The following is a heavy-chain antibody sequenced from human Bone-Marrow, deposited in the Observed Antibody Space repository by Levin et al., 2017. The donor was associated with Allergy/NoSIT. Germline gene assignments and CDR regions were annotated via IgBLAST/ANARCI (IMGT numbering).Heavy chain of an antibody. Sequence: GGSLILSCAASGFTFSTYAMTWVRQAPGKGLEWICSISGSGSITYYGDSVKGRVTISRDNSRDTLYLQMSSLRAEDTAVYFCAKDRDSSSARAYGLDVWGQGTTVTVSS. V-gene: IGHV3-23*02. CDR3: AKDRDSSSARAYGLDV. D-gene: IGHD3-22*01. J-gene: IGHJ6*02. CDR2: ISGSGSIT. CDR1: GFTFSTYA.